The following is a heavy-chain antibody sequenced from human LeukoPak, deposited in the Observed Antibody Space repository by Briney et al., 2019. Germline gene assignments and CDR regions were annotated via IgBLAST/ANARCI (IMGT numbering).Heavy chain of an antibody. CDR3: ARDRGWRTSGYYLYHFDY. CDR1: GFTFTDYF. D-gene: IGHD3-22*01. V-gene: IGHV3-7*01. Sequence: GGSLRLSCVASGFTFTDYFMSWVRQAPGKGLEWVASIKHNGGEKYYVDSVKGRFTISRDNAKNSLYLEMSSMRVEDTAVYYCARDRGWRTSGYYLYHFDYWGQGTLVTVSS. J-gene: IGHJ4*02. CDR2: IKHNGGEK.